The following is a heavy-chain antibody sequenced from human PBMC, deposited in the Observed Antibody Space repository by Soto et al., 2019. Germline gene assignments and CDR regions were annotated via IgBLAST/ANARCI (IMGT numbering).Heavy chain of an antibody. V-gene: IGHV2-5*02. CDR3: AHRPANDYGDYVGWFDP. J-gene: IGHJ5*02. Sequence: SGPTLVNPTQTLTLTCTFSGFSLSTSGVGVGWIRQPPGKALEWLALIYWDDDKRYSPSLKSRLTITKDTSKNQVVLTMTNMDPVDTATYYCAHRPANDYGDYVGWFDPWGQGTLVTVSS. D-gene: IGHD4-17*01. CDR2: IYWDDDK. CDR1: GFSLSTSGVG.